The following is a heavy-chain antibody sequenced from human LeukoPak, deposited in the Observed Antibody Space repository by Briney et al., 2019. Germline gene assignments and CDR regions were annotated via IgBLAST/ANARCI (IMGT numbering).Heavy chain of an antibody. CDR1: GDSVSSNSAA. CDR2: TYYRSKWYN. Sequence: SQTLSLTCAISGDSVSSNSAAWNWIRQSPSRGLEGLGRTYYRSKWYNDYAVSVKSRITINPDTSKNQFSLQLDSVTPEDTAVYYCARSGMVRGVIIRDFDYWGQGTLVTVSS. V-gene: IGHV6-1*01. CDR3: ARSGMVRGVIIRDFDY. J-gene: IGHJ4*02. D-gene: IGHD3-10*01.